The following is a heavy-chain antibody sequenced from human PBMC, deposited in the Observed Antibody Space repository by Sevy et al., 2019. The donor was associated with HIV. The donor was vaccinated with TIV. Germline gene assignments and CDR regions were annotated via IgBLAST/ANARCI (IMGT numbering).Heavy chain of an antibody. V-gene: IGHV1-46*01. CDR2: INPSGVSA. CDR1: GYTFTSNY. D-gene: IGHD6-13*01. Sequence: ASVKVSCKASGYTFTSNYMHWVRQAPGQGLEWMGIINPSGVSASYAQKFQGRVTVTRDTSTSTVYMELSGLRSEDTAVYYCARDRAAAGKKYYYYGMDVWGQGTTVTVSS. CDR3: ARDRAAAGKKYYYYGMDV. J-gene: IGHJ6*02.